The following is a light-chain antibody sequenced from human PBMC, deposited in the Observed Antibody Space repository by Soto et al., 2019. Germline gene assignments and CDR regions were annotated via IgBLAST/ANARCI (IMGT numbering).Light chain of an antibody. J-gene: IGLJ2*01. CDR1: SSNIGNNY. CDR2: ENN. Sequence: QSVLTQPPSVSAAPGQKVTISCSGSSSNIGNNYVSWYQQLPGTAPKVLIYENNKRPSGIPDRFSGSKSGTSGTLGITGLQTGDEADYYCGTWDSGLTAVVFGGGTKVTVL. CDR3: GTWDSGLTAVV. V-gene: IGLV1-51*02.